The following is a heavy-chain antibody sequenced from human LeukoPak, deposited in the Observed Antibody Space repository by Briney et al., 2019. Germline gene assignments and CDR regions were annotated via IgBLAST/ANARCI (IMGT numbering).Heavy chain of an antibody. J-gene: IGHJ4*02. CDR1: GFTVSSNY. CDR3: TRPQPGVGATTH. V-gene: IGHV3-53*01. D-gene: IGHD1-26*01. CDR2: ISNSGGST. Sequence: GGSLRLSCAASGFTVSSNYMSWVRQAPGKGLEWVSVISNSGGSTDYADSVKGRFTISRDDSKNTAYLQMNSLKTEDTAVYYCTRPQPGVGATTHWGQGTLVTVSS.